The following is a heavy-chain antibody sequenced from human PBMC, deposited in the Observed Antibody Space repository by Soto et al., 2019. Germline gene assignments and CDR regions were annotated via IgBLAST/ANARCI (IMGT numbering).Heavy chain of an antibody. CDR3: GSIPRLGDPFDY. CDR2: MSYSGTT. Sequence: NPSETLSLTCTVSRYSISSGNWWGWIRQPPGKGLEWLGYMSYSGTTYYNPSLKSRVTMSVDASKNQFSLRLSSVTAVDTAVYYSGSIPRLGDPFDYWGQGILVTVSS. V-gene: IGHV4-28*01. CDR1: RYSISSGNW. D-gene: IGHD3-16*01. J-gene: IGHJ4*02.